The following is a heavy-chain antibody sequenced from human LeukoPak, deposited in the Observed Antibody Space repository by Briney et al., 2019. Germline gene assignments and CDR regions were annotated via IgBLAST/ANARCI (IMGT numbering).Heavy chain of an antibody. D-gene: IGHD3/OR15-3a*01. Sequence: PGGSLRLSCAASGFTLSDYYMSWIRQAPGKGLEWVSYSSSSGSTIYYAEPVKGRFAISRDNAKNSLYLQMNSLRAEDTAVYYCARRRDFIDYWGQGTLVTVSS. J-gene: IGHJ4*02. V-gene: IGHV3-11*01. CDR3: ARRRDFIDY. CDR1: GFTLSDYY. CDR2: SSSSGSTI.